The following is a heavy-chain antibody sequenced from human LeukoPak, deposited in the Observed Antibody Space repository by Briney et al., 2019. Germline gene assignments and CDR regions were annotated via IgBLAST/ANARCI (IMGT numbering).Heavy chain of an antibody. D-gene: IGHD4/OR15-4a*01. V-gene: IGHV4-59*01. J-gene: IGHJ5*02. CDR2: IYYNGDT. CDR1: RGSISGYS. CDR3: VRGPYGASISKWFDP. Sequence: KSSETLSLTCTVSRGSISGYSWSWIRQSPGGGLEWIGYIYYNGDTAYNPSLRSRVTMSVDTSKNQLSLQLSSMTTADTAVYYCVRGPYGASISKWFDPWGQGTQVLVSP.